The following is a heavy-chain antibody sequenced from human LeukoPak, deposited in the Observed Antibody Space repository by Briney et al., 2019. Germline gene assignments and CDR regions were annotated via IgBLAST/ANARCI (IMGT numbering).Heavy chain of an antibody. CDR3: AKDLSRAVAADWFDP. CDR2: ISDSGSST. Sequence: GESLRLSCTASGFTISNYDMSWVRQAPGKGLEWVSSISDSGSSTYYADSVKGRFTIYRDNSKNTLYLQMTNLRAADTAVYYCAKDLSRAVAADWFDPWDQGSLVTVSS. V-gene: IGHV3-23*01. J-gene: IGHJ5*02. CDR1: GFTISNYD. D-gene: IGHD6-19*01.